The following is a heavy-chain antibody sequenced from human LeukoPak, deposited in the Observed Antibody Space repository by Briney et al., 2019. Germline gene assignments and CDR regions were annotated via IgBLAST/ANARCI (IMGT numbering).Heavy chain of an antibody. CDR1: GFTVSSNY. Sequence: GGSLRLSCAASGFTVSSNYMSWVRQAPGKGLEWVSLIYSDGSKYYADSVKGRFTISRDNSKNTLYLQMNSLRDEDTAVYYCARGQIDWGQGTLVTVSS. V-gene: IGHV3-53*01. D-gene: IGHD3-22*01. CDR3: ARGQID. CDR2: IYSDGSK. J-gene: IGHJ4*02.